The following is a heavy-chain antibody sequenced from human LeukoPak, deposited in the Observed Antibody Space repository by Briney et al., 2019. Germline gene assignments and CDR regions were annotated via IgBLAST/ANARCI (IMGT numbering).Heavy chain of an antibody. CDR2: IYYSGST. CDR3: ARVKYNWNDLPPNYFDY. CDR1: GGSISSYY. V-gene: IGHV4-59*12. J-gene: IGHJ4*02. Sequence: SETLSLTCTVSGGSISSYYWSWIRQPPGKGLEWIGYIYYSGSTNYNPSLKSRVTISVDTSKNQFSLKLSSVTAADTAVYYCARVKYNWNDLPPNYFDYWGQGTLVTVSS. D-gene: IGHD1-1*01.